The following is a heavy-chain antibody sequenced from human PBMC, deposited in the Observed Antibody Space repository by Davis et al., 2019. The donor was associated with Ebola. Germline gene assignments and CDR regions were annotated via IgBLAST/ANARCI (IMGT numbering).Heavy chain of an antibody. CDR2: ISWNGDIT. CDR1: GFSFETYG. V-gene: IGHV3-20*04. CDR3: ARDRRNWYPGVGGFDI. J-gene: IGHJ3*02. D-gene: IGHD1-26*01. Sequence: GESLKISCTASGFSFETYGMTWVRQAPGKGLECVSGISWNGDITRYAEFVRGRFTISRDNVKNSLFLQMNSLRAEDTAVYYCARDRRNWYPGVGGFDIWGQGTMVTVSS.